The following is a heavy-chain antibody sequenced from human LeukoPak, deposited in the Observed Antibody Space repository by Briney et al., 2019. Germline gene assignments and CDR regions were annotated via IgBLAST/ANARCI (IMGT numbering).Heavy chain of an antibody. CDR2: TWFDGSRE. V-gene: IGHV3-33*01. J-gene: IGHJ4*02. CDR1: GFTFSSYG. CDR3: ARDSGITGTQRAIDF. D-gene: IGHD1-7*01. Sequence: GGSLRLSCAASGFTFSSYGMHWVRQAPGKGLEWVALTWFDGSREYYGDSVRGRFTISRDNSKNTLDLQMTSLSPEDTAVYFCARDSGITGTQRAIDFWGQGTLVTVSS.